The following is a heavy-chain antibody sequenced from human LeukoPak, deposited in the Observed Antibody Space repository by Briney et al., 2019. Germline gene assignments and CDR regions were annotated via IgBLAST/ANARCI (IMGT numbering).Heavy chain of an antibody. CDR2: IYHSGST. CDR1: GGSISSGGDY. D-gene: IGHD2-2*01. J-gene: IGHJ5*02. Sequence: PSETLSLTCTVSGGSISSGGDYWSWIRQPPGKGLEWIGYIYHSGSTYYNPSLKSRVSISVDRSKNQFSLKPSSVTAADTAVYYCASTPSYCSSTSCYVGNWFDPWGQGTLVTVSS. CDR3: ASTPSYCSSTSCYVGNWFDP. V-gene: IGHV4-30-2*01.